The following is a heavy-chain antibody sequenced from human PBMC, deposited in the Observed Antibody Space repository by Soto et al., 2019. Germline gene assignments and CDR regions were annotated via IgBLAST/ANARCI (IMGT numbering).Heavy chain of an antibody. CDR1: GYTFTSYD. J-gene: IGHJ5*02. D-gene: IGHD6-13*01. CDR3: ARGRRGQQQLALNWFDP. Sequence: ASVKVSCKASGYTFTSYDINWVRQATGQGLEWMGWMNPNSGNTGYAQKFQGRGTMTRNTSISTAYMELSSLRSEDTAVYYCARGRRGQQQLALNWFDPWGQGTLVTVSS. V-gene: IGHV1-8*01. CDR2: MNPNSGNT.